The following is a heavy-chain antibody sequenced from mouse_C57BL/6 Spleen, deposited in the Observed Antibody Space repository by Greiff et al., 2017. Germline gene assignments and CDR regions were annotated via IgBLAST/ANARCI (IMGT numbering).Heavy chain of an antibody. D-gene: IGHD2-4*01. V-gene: IGHV1-74*01. CDR3: ATPLYYDSSWFAY. J-gene: IGHJ3*01. CDR2: IHPSDSDT. Sequence: QVQLQQPGAELVKPGASVKVSCKASGYTFTSYWMHWVKQRPGQGLEWIGRIHPSDSDTNYNQKFKGKATLTVDKSSSTAYMQLSSLTSEDSAVYYCATPLYYDSSWFAYWGQGTLVTVSA. CDR1: GYTFTSYW.